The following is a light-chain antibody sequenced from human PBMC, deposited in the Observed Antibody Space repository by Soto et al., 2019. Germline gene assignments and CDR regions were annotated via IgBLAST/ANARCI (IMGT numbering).Light chain of an antibody. J-gene: IGKJ1*01. CDR1: QSINAW. V-gene: IGKV1-5*01. CDR3: QQYHRYST. Sequence: DIQMTQSPSTLSVSVIDRVTITFRASQSINAWLAWYQQKPGKAPKLLIYDVSTLDSGVPSRFSGSASGTEFTLTISSLESDDFATYYCQQYHRYSTFGQGTKVDIK. CDR2: DVS.